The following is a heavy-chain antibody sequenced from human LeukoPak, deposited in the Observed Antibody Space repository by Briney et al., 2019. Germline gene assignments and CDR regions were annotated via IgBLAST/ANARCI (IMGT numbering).Heavy chain of an antibody. D-gene: IGHD1-26*01. CDR1: GFIFSNNA. CDR2: TSTSGGSA. Sequence: GGSLRLSCAAPGFIFSNNAMSWVRQAPGKGLEWVSATSTSGGSAYYADSVKGRFTISRDNSKNTLYLQMDSLRADDTAVYYCARYSGSYYYPPAWDLWGQGTLVTVSS. V-gene: IGHV3-23*01. J-gene: IGHJ4*02. CDR3: ARYSGSYYYPPAWDL.